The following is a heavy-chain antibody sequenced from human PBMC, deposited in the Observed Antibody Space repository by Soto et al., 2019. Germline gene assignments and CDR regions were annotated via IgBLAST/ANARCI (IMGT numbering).Heavy chain of an antibody. D-gene: IGHD2-2*02. J-gene: IGHJ4*02. CDR1: GFTFSSYA. Sequence: PGGYLGLSCAASGFTFSSYAMSWVRQAPGKGLEWVSAISGSGGSTYYADSVKGRFTISRDNSKNTLYLQMNSLRAEDTAVYYCAKSLQYCSSTSCYTEEDPRFDYWGQGTLVTVSP. CDR2: ISGSGGST. CDR3: AKSLQYCSSTSCYTEEDPRFDY. V-gene: IGHV3-23*01.